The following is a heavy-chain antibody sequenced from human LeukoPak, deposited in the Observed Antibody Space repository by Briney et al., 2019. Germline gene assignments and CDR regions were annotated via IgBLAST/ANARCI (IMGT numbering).Heavy chain of an antibody. CDR3: ARAPGSAYNAYYFDY. Sequence: SETLSLTCTVSGGSISYYYWSWIRQPPGKGLEWIGYIYYSGSTYYNPSLKSRVTISVDTSKNQISLKLSSVTAADTAVYYCARAPGSAYNAYYFDYWGQGTLVTVSS. J-gene: IGHJ4*02. CDR2: IYYSGST. V-gene: IGHV4-59*12. D-gene: IGHD1-1*01. CDR1: GGSISYYY.